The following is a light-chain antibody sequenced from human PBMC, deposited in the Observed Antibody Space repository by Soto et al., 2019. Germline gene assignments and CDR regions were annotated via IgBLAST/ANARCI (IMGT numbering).Light chain of an antibody. J-gene: IGKJ3*01. V-gene: IGKV3-15*01. CDR1: QSVSSS. Sequence: EIVMTQSPATLSVSPGERATLSCRASQSVSSSLAWYQQKPGQAPRLLIYRASTRATGIPARFSGSGSGTEFTLTISSLQSEDFAVYYCQQYNNWPRITFGPGTKV. CDR3: QQYNNWPRIT. CDR2: RAS.